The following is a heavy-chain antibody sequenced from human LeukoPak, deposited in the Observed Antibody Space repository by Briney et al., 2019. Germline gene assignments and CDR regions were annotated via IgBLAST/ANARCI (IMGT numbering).Heavy chain of an antibody. CDR2: ISYDASNK. V-gene: IGHV3-30*18. D-gene: IGHD6-19*01. CDR1: GFTFNTYA. Sequence: EGSLRLSCEDSGFTFNTYAMHWLRQAPEKGLEGVALISYDASNKYYADSVTGRFTISRDNAKNTRHLQMNSLRAEDTAVYYCAKGSRIAVAGIDFYYFGMDVWGQGTTVTVSS. J-gene: IGHJ6*02. CDR3: AKGSRIAVAGIDFYYFGMDV.